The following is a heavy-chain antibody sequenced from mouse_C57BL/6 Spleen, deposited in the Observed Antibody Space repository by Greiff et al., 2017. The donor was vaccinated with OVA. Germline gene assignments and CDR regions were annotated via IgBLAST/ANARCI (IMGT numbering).Heavy chain of an antibody. V-gene: IGHV1-64*01. D-gene: IGHD1-1*01. CDR3: ARDPFITTVFDY. CDR2: IHPNSGST. CDR1: GYTFTSYW. Sequence: QVQLQQPGAELVKPGASVKLSCKASGYTFTSYWMHWVKQRPGQGLEWIGMIHPNSGSTNYNEKFKSKATLTVDKSSSTAYMQLSSLTSEDSAVYYCARDPFITTVFDYWGQGTTLTVSS. J-gene: IGHJ2*01.